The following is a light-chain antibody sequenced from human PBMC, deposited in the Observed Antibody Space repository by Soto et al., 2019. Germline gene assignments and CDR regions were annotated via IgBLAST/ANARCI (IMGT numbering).Light chain of an antibody. CDR2: DSD. V-gene: IGLV1-51*01. CDR3: GTWDSSPRVGV. CDR1: SSNIGSNY. Sequence: QSVLTQPPSVSAAPGQKVTISCSGSSSNIGSNYVSWYQQLPGTAPKVLIYDSDKRPSGIPDRFSGSKSGTSATLGITGLQTGDEADYYCGTWDSSPRVGVFGGGTKLTVL. J-gene: IGLJ3*02.